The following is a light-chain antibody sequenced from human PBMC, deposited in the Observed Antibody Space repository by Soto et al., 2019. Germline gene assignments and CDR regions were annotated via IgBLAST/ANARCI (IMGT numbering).Light chain of an antibody. CDR3: SSYTSSSMGYV. Sequence: QSALTQPASVSGSPGQSITISCTGTSSDVGGYNYVSWYQQHPGKAPKLMIYDVSNRPSGVSNRFSGSKSGNTASLTISGLQAEDEDDYYCSSYTSSSMGYVFGTGTKLTVL. J-gene: IGLJ1*01. CDR2: DVS. V-gene: IGLV2-14*01. CDR1: SSDVGGYNY.